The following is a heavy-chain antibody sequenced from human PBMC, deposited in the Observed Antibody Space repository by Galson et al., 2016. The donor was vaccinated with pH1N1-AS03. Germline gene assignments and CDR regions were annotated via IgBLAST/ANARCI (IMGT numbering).Heavy chain of an antibody. CDR2: ISVYNGNT. Sequence: SVKVSCKASGYVFGSYRISWVRQAPGQGLEWMGWISVYNGNTNLAQNLQGRVTMSTDTSTTTAYMELRSLTSDDTAVYYCARQTMVHYFDYWGQGTLVTVSS. V-gene: IGHV1-18*01. CDR3: ARQTMVHYFDY. D-gene: IGHD3-10*01. J-gene: IGHJ4*02. CDR1: GYVFGSYR.